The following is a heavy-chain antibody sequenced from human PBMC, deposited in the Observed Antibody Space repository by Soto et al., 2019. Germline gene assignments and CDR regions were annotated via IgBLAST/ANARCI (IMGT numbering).Heavy chain of an antibody. J-gene: IGHJ6*02. CDR2: ISGSSSYI. CDR3: ARDNSYDSSGYYYNYGMDV. Sequence: EVQLVESGGGLVKPGVYLRLSCAASGFTFSSYNMNWVRQAPGKGLEWVSSISGSSSYIYYADSVKGRFTISRDNAKNSLYLQMNSLRAEDTAVYYWARDNSYDSSGYYYNYGMDVWGQGTTVTVSS. D-gene: IGHD3-22*01. CDR1: GFTFSSYN. V-gene: IGHV3-21*01.